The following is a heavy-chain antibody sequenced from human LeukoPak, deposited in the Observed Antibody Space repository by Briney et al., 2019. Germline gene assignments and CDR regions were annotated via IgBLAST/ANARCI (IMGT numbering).Heavy chain of an antibody. D-gene: IGHD3-10*01. CDR3: ARALSLLLWFGEFGY. Sequence: GASVKVSCKASGYTFTGYYMHWVRQAPGQGLEWMGIINPSGGSTSYAQKFQGRVTMTRDTSTSTVYMELSSLRSEDTAVYYCARALSLLLWFGEFGYWGQGTLVTVSS. V-gene: IGHV1-46*01. J-gene: IGHJ4*02. CDR1: GYTFTGYY. CDR2: INPSGGST.